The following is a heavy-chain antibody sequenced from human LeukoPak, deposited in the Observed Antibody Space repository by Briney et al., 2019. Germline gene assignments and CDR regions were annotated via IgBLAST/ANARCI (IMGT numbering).Heavy chain of an antibody. CDR1: GFTFSSYA. D-gene: IGHD1-26*01. J-gene: IGHJ4*02. CDR2: ISGSGGST. CDR3: AKDRAGWELPGPFDY. Sequence: PGGSLRLSCAASGFTFSSYAMSWVRQAPGKGLEWVSAISGSGGSTYYADSVKGRFTISRDNSKNTLYLQMNSLRAEDTAVYYCAKDRAGWELPGPFDYRGQGTLVTVSS. V-gene: IGHV3-23*01.